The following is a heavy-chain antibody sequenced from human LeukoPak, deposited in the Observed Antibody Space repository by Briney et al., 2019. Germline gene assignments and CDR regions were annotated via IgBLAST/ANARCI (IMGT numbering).Heavy chain of an antibody. V-gene: IGHV4-31*03. CDR1: GGSITSSGYSY. Sequence: SETLSLTCTVPGGSITSSGYSYWTWIRQHPGKGLEWIGFTYYSGTSHYHTSLESRVTISVDTSKNQFSLRLNSVTAADTAVYFCARGDDDYGNLDVWGQGTMVTVSS. J-gene: IGHJ3*01. CDR3: ARGDDDYGNLDV. CDR2: TYYSGTS. D-gene: IGHD4-17*01.